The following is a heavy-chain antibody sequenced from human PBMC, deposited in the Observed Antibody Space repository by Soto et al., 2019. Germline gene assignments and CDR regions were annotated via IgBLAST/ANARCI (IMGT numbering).Heavy chain of an antibody. CDR1: GVSFNNNG. CDR3: ARVLYYGSGSYSPYGMDV. CDR2: VSPPFRTS. J-gene: IGHJ6*02. D-gene: IGHD3-10*01. Sequence: QVQLVQSGAEVKKPGSSVKVSCKTSGVSFNNNGIGWVRQAPGHGLGWMGGVSPPFRTSNYARKFQGRISITADASTGTVNMELRSLTSEDTAQYYCARVLYYGSGSYSPYGMDVWGQGSTVTVSS. V-gene: IGHV1-69*01.